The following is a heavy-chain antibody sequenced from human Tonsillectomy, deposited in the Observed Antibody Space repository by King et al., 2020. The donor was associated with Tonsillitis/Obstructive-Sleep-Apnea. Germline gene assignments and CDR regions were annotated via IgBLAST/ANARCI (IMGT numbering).Heavy chain of an antibody. J-gene: IGHJ3*02. CDR2: IISSSSTI. V-gene: IGHV3-48*02. Sequence: VQLVESGGGFVQPGGALRLSCAASGFTFSSNIMNWVRQAPGKGVEWGYYIISSSSTIYYADSVKGRFTTSRENAKNSLYLQMNSLRDEDTAVYYCSAFDIWGQGTMVTVSS. CDR3: SAFDI. CDR1: GFTFSSNI.